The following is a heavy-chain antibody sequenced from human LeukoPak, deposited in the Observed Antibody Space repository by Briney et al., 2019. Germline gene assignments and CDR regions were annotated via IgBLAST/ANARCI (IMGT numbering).Heavy chain of an antibody. Sequence: SETLSLTCTVSGGSISSYYWSWIRQPPGKGLEWIGYIYYSASTNYNPSLKSRVTISVDTSKNQFSLKLSSVTAADTAVYYCARSLGVVVPAALNWFDPWGQGTLVTVSS. CDR2: IYYSAST. D-gene: IGHD2-2*01. J-gene: IGHJ5*02. CDR3: ARSLGVVVPAALNWFDP. CDR1: GGSISSYY. V-gene: IGHV4-59*01.